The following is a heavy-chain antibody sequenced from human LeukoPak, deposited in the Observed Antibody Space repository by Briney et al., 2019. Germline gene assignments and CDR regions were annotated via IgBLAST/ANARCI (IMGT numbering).Heavy chain of an antibody. CDR2: IYYSGST. V-gene: IGHV4-59*08. D-gene: IGHD3-3*01. CDR1: GGSINNYY. CDR3: ARQRFLEWYFDY. Sequence: PSETLSLTCTVSGGSINNYYWSWIRQPPGKGLEWIGFIYYSGSTNYNPSLKSRATISVDTSKNQFSLKLSSVTAADTAVYYCARQRFLEWYFDYWGQGTLVTVSS. J-gene: IGHJ4*02.